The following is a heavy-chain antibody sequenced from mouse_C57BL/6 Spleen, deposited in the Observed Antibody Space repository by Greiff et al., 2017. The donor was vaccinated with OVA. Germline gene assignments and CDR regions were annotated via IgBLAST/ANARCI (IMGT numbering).Heavy chain of an antibody. CDR2: ISYDGSN. Sequence: VQLKESGPGLVKPSQSLSLTCSVTGYSITSGYYWNWIRQFPGNKLEWMGYISYDGSNNYNPSLKNRIPITRDTSKNQLFLKLNSVTTEDTATYYGARGPYGNYFYYFDYWGKGTTLTVSS. D-gene: IGHD2-1*01. J-gene: IGHJ2*01. CDR3: ARGPYGNYFYYFDY. V-gene: IGHV3-6*01. CDR1: GYSITSGYY.